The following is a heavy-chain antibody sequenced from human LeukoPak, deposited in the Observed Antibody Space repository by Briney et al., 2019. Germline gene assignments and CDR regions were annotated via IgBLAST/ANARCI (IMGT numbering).Heavy chain of an antibody. CDR3: ARVTCGGDCSPPPYYYYYYMDV. CDR2: ISSSSSTI. J-gene: IGHJ6*03. V-gene: IGHV3-48*01. Sequence: PGGSLRLSCAASGFTFSSYSMNWGRQAPGKGLEWFSYISSSSSTIYYADSVKGRFTISRDNAKTSLYLQMNSLRAEDTAVYYCARVTCGGDCSPPPYYYYYYMDVWGKGTTVTVSS. D-gene: IGHD2-21*02. CDR1: GFTFSSYS.